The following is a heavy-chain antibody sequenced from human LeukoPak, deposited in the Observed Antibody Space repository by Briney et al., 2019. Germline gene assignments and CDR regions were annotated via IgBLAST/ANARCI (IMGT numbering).Heavy chain of an antibody. V-gene: IGHV3-7*01. CDR2: IKQDGSVK. Sequence: GGSLRLSCVPSGFTFTDYWMTWVRQAPGKGLEWVANIKQDGSVKYYVDSVKGRFTISRDNAQNSLYLQMNSLRAEDTAVYYCARDEPDYWGQGTLVTVSS. J-gene: IGHJ4*02. CDR1: GFTFTDYW. CDR3: ARDEPDY.